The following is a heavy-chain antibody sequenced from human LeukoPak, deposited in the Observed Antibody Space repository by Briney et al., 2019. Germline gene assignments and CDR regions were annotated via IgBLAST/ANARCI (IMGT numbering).Heavy chain of an antibody. V-gene: IGHV3-30*02. CDR1: GFTFRSYA. D-gene: IGHD6-13*01. J-gene: IGHJ4*02. CDR3: AKDYSSSWYGFDY. Sequence: GGSLRLSCAASGFTFRSYAMHWVRQAPGKGLEWVAFIRYDGSNEYYADSVKGRFTISRDNSKNTLYLQMNSLKAEDTAVYYCAKDYSSSWYGFDYWGQGTLVTVSS. CDR2: IRYDGSNE.